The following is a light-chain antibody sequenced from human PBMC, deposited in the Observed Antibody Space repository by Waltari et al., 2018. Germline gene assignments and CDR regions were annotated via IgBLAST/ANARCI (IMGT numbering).Light chain of an antibody. J-gene: IGKJ1*01. CDR2: QAS. Sequence: DVQMTQSPSTLSASVGDRVSIPCRASHSVNIYLAWYQQKPGKAPNLLIYQASALEGGVPSRFSGSGSGTDFTLTINSLQPDDFATYYCQQYNNFPWTFGQGSKVEI. CDR3: QQYNNFPWT. V-gene: IGKV1-5*03. CDR1: HSVNIY.